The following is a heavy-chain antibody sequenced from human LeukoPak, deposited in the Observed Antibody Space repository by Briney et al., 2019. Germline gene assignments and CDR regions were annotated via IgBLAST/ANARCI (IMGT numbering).Heavy chain of an antibody. V-gene: IGHV3-23*01. Sequence: GGSLRLSCAASDASGLTFSSYAMNWVRQAPGKGLEWVSAISGSGGSTYYADSVKGRFTISRDNSKNTLYLQMNSLRAEDTAVYYCASRRASSWYEGFDHWGQGTLVTVSS. CDR3: ASRRASSWYEGFDH. J-gene: IGHJ4*02. CDR2: ISGSGGST. CDR1: DASGLTFSSYA. D-gene: IGHD6-13*01.